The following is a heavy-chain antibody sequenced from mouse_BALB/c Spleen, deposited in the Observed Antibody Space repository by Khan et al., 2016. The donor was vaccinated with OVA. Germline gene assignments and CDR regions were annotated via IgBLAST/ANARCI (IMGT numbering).Heavy chain of an antibody. CDR1: GYTFTNYG. D-gene: IGHD2-3*01. V-gene: IGHV9-3*02. CDR3: ARSRWLLPAMDY. J-gene: IGHJ4*01. Sequence: QLKQSGPDLKKPGETVKISCKASGYTFTNYGMNWVRQSPGKGLKWMGWINTNTGEPTYAEEFKGRFAFSLETSASTAYLQINNLKNEDMATYFCARSRWLLPAMDYWGQGTSVTVSS. CDR2: INTNTGEP.